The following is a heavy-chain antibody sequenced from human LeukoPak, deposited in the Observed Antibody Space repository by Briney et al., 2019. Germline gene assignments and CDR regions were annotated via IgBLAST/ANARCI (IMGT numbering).Heavy chain of an antibody. Sequence: ASVKVSCKASGYTFTSYGISWVRQAPGQGLEWMGWISAYNGNTNYAQKLQGRVTMTTDTYTSTAYMELRSLRSDDTAVYYCARVDTGTTPRIYYYGMDVWGQGTTVTVSS. V-gene: IGHV1-18*01. J-gene: IGHJ6*02. CDR3: ARVDTGTTPRIYYYGMDV. CDR2: ISAYNGNT. CDR1: GYTFTSYG. D-gene: IGHD1-1*01.